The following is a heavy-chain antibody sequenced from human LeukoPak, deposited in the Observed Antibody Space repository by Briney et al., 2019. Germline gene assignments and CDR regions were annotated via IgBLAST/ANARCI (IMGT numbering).Heavy chain of an antibody. CDR1: GYTFTGYY. V-gene: IGHV1-2*02. CDR3: ARDHTEPERSGSVVDY. J-gene: IGHJ4*02. Sequence: ASVKVSCKASGYTFTGYYMHWVRQAPGQGLEWMGWINPNSGGTNYAQKFQGRVTMTRDTSISTAYMELSRLRSDDTAVYYCARDHTEPERSGSVVDYWGQGTLVTVSS. CDR2: INPNSGGT. D-gene: IGHD6-13*01.